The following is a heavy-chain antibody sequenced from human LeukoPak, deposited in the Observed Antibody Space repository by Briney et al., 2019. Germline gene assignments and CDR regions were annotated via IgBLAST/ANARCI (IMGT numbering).Heavy chain of an antibody. Sequence: GASVKVSCKASGGTFSSYAISWVRQATGQGLEWMGWMNPNSGNTGYAQKFQGRVTMTRNTSISTAYMELSSLRSEDTAVYYCARTPTYYDFWSGYYIVWFDPWGQGTLVTVSS. CDR3: ARTPTYYDFWSGYYIVWFDP. V-gene: IGHV1-8*02. CDR2: MNPNSGNT. CDR1: GGTFSSYA. D-gene: IGHD3-3*01. J-gene: IGHJ5*02.